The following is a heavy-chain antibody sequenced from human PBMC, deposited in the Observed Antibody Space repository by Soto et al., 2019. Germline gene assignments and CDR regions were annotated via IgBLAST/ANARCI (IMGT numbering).Heavy chain of an antibody. V-gene: IGHV3-11*01. D-gene: IGHD3-16*02. Sequence: GGSLRLSCAASGFTFSDYYMSRIRQAPGKGLEWVSYISSSGGTIYYADSVKGRFTISRDNAKNSLYLQMNSLRAEDTAVYYCARPPGGSYRYTLDYWGQGTLVTVSS. CDR2: ISSSGGTI. J-gene: IGHJ4*02. CDR1: GFTFSDYY. CDR3: ARPPGGSYRYTLDY.